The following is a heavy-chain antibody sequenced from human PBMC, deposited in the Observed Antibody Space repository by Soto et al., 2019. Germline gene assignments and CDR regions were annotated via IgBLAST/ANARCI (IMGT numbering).Heavy chain of an antibody. CDR3: ARPWDTAMVSTWNY. D-gene: IGHD5-18*01. CDR1: GFTFSTYS. V-gene: IGHV3-7*03. J-gene: IGHJ4*02. Sequence: GSLRLSCAASGFTFSTYSMGWVRQAPGKGLEWVADINKDGGQKYYVDSLKGRFTISRDNAKNSLFLQMNSLRAEDTAVYYCARPWDTAMVSTWNYWGQGTLVTVSS. CDR2: INKDGGQK.